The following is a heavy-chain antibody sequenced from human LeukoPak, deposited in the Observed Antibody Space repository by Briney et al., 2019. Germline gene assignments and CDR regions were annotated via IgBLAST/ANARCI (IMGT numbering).Heavy chain of an antibody. CDR1: GYTFTSYH. J-gene: IGHJ4*02. CDR3: ARNMTYYGTDY. V-gene: IGHV1-46*01. D-gene: IGHD3-10*01. CDR2: INPSGGTT. Sequence: ASVKVSCKASGYTFTSYHMHWVRQAPGQGLEWMGIINPSGGTTNYAQKFRGRVTMTRDMSTSTVYMELSSLRSEDTAVYYCARNMTYYGTDYWGQGTLVTVSS.